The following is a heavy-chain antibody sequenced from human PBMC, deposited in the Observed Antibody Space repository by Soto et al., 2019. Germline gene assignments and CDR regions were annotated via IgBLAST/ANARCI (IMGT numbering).Heavy chain of an antibody. CDR1: GITFSNVL. CDR2: IKSKTDGGTT. CDR3: TTGRFSSSLYFDS. Sequence: EVQLVESGGGLVKPGGTLRVSCAASGITFSNVLMTWVRQAPGKGLEWVGRIKSKTDGGTTDYGAPVRGRFTISRDDSKNTLYLQMNSLKTEDTAVYYCTTGRFSSSLYFDSWGQGTLVTVSS. V-gene: IGHV3-15*01. D-gene: IGHD6-6*01. J-gene: IGHJ4*02.